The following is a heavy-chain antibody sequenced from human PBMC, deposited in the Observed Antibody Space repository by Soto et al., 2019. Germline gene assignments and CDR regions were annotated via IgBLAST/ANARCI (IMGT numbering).Heavy chain of an antibody. Sequence: SQTRSLTCGVSGGGCARNRAAWDWLRKSQSRGLEWLGRTYYRSKWYNDYAVSVKSRITINPDTSKNQFSLQLNSVTPEDTAVYYCGPYSSSWYVTPDAFDIWGQGTTVTVSS. CDR1: GGGCARNRAA. V-gene: IGHV6-1*01. D-gene: IGHD6-13*01. CDR2: TYYRSKWYN. CDR3: GPYSSSWYVTPDAFDI. J-gene: IGHJ3*02.